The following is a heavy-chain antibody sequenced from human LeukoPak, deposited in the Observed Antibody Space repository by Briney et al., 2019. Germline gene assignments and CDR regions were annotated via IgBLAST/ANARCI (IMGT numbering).Heavy chain of an antibody. CDR1: GFTFSGYG. CDR3: AKDAPKYYYNSNGYHDAFHI. CDR2: ISGSGGST. D-gene: IGHD3-22*01. V-gene: IGHV3-23*01. J-gene: IGHJ3*02. Sequence: GGSLRLSCAASGFTFSGYGMSWVRQAPGKGLEWVSAISGSGGSTYYADSVKGRFTISRDNSKNTLYLQMNSLRAEDTAVYYCAKDAPKYYYNSNGYHDAFHIWGQGTMVTVSS.